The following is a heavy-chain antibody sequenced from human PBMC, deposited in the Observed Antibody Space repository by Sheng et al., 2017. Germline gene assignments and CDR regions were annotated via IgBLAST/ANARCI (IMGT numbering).Heavy chain of an antibody. J-gene: IGHJ4*01. CDR2: IIALFGTV. D-gene: IGHD3-16*01. CDR3: ARGLRSSSRDY. V-gene: IGHV1-69*01. Sequence: QVQLVESGAEVKKPGSSMKVSCKAFGGSFNNYGISWARQAPGQGLEWMGGIIALFGTVNYAQKFQGRVTITTDESMTTTYLELSSLRSNDTAVYYCARGLRSSSRDYWG. CDR1: GGSFNNYG.